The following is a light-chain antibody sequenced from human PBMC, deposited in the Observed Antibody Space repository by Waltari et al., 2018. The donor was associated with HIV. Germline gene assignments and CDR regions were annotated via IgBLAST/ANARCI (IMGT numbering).Light chain of an antibody. J-gene: IGLJ2*01. V-gene: IGLV1-51*01. Sequence: QSVLTQPPAVSAAPRQMPTTPCSGTSSNTGTHHVSCYQQLPRTAPKLLIYDNNKRPSGIPDRFSGSKSGTSATLGITGLQTADEADYYCGTWDSSLSVVVFGGGTKLTVL. CDR1: SSNTGTHH. CDR3: GTWDSSLSVVV. CDR2: DNN.